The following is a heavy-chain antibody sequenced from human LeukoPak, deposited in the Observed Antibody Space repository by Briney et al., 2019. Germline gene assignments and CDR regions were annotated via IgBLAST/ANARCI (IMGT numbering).Heavy chain of an antibody. Sequence: SETLSLTCSFSGYSISSGYYWGWIRQPPGQGLEWIGNIYHSGSTNYNPSLKSRVTISVDTSKNQFSLKLSSVTAADTAVYYCAATLDGYNLRYWGQGTLVTVSS. D-gene: IGHD5-24*01. CDR1: GYSISSGYY. J-gene: IGHJ4*02. CDR3: AATLDGYNLRY. V-gene: IGHV4-38-2*01. CDR2: IYHSGST.